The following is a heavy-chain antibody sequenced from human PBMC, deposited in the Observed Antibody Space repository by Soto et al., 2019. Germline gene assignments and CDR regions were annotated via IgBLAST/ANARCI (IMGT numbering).Heavy chain of an antibody. CDR2: ISGGGET. Sequence: GGSLRLSCAVSGLSVTSAYMSWVRQAPGKGLEWISYISGGGETFYSDSVKGRFTISRDNSKNTLFLQMNYVRVDDTAMYYCARDGDGGWGNWGQGAQVTVS. V-gene: IGHV3-53*01. CDR3: ARDGDGGWGN. J-gene: IGHJ4*02. CDR1: GLSVTSAY. D-gene: IGHD7-27*01.